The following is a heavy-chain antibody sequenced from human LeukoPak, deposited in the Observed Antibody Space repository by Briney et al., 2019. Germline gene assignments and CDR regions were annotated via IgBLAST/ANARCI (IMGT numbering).Heavy chain of an antibody. CDR3: ANLLRYFDWLFYD. Sequence: PGGSLRLSCAASGFTFSSYAMSWVRQAPGKGLEWVSAISGSGGSTYYADSVKGRFTISRDNSKNTLYLQMNSLRAEDTAVYYCANLLRYFDWLFYDWGQGTLVTVSS. V-gene: IGHV3-23*01. J-gene: IGHJ4*02. CDR2: ISGSGGST. D-gene: IGHD3-9*01. CDR1: GFTFSSYA.